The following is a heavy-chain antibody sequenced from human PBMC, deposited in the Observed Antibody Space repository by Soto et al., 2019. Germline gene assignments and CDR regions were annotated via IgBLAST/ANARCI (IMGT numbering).Heavy chain of an antibody. CDR2: IWYDGSNK. J-gene: IGHJ6*02. D-gene: IGHD2-2*01. V-gene: IGHV3-33*01. CDR1: GFTFSSYG. Sequence: PGWSLRLSCAASGFTFSSYGMHWVLQAPGKGLEWVAVIWYDGSNKYYADSVKGRFTISRDNSKNTLYLQMNSLRAEDTAVYYCARDPLPTYGMDVWGQGTTVTVSS. CDR3: ARDPLPTYGMDV.